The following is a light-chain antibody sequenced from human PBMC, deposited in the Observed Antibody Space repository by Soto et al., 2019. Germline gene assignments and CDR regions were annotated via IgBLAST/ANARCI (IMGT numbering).Light chain of an antibody. CDR1: QSVSSD. CDR3: QEYNQWPWT. CDR2: EAS. V-gene: IGKV3-15*01. J-gene: IGKJ1*01. Sequence: EIVMTQSPATLSVSPGERATLSCRASQSVSSDLAWYHQKPGQAPRLLLYEASIRATGIPARFSGDGSGTEFTLTISSLQSEDFGIYYCQEYNQWPWTFGPGTKVDIK.